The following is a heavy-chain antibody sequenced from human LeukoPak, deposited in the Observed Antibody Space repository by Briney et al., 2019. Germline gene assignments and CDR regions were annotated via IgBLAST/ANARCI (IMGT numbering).Heavy chain of an antibody. Sequence: PGGSLRLSFAASGFTFSSYSMNWVRQAPGKGLEWVSAISGTGSSTYYADSAKGRFTISRDNSKDTLFLQLNSLTAADTAMYFCAKASVAIPQYCNSWGQGTLVTVSS. CDR2: ISGTGSST. V-gene: IGHV3-23*01. J-gene: IGHJ5*02. D-gene: IGHD2-2*02. CDR3: AKASVAIPQYCNS. CDR1: GFTFSSYS.